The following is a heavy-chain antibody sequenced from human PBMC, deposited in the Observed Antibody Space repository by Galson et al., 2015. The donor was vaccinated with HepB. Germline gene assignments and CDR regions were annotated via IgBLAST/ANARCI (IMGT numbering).Heavy chain of an antibody. J-gene: IGHJ6*03. D-gene: IGHD1-14*01. Sequence: QSGAEVKKPGESLKISCKGSGYSFSSYWVGWVRQMPGKGLEWMGIIYPGDSDTRYSPSFRGQVTISADKSTSTAYLQWSSLKASDTAVYYCARQVGVEPRYYYMDVWGTGTTVTVPS. CDR2: IYPGDSDT. CDR1: GYSFSSYW. V-gene: IGHV5-51*01. CDR3: ARQVGVEPRYYYMDV.